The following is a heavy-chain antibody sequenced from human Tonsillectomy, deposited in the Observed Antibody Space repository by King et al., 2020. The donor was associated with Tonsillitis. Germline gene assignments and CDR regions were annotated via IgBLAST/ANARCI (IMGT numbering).Heavy chain of an antibody. Sequence: VQLQQWGAGLLKPSETLSLTCSVYGGSFSGSFWSWIRQSPGKGLEWIGEINQSGSTDYNPSLKSRVTISVDTSKNQFSLKLSSVTAADTAVYYCARGTNYYGSGRYYPFNAFDIWGQGTMVTVSS. CDR3: ARGTNYYGSGRYYPFNAFDI. V-gene: IGHV4-34*01. CDR1: GGSFSGSF. CDR2: INQSGST. D-gene: IGHD3-10*01. J-gene: IGHJ3*02.